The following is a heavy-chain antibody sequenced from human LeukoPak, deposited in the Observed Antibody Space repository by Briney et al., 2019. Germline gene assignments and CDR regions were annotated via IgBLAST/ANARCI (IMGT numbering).Heavy chain of an antibody. CDR2: IRSTGDTT. V-gene: IGHV1-46*01. CDR3: VIEDAHTYYFDF. Sequence: ASVQVSCKTSGYTFTSYHMHWVRQAPGQGLEWVAIIRSTGDTTVYAQKFQGRVTVTRDTSTSTVYMDLSSLSSEDTAVYYCVIEDAHTYYFDFWGPGTLVTVSS. D-gene: IGHD2-2*01. J-gene: IGHJ4*02. CDR1: GYTFTSYH.